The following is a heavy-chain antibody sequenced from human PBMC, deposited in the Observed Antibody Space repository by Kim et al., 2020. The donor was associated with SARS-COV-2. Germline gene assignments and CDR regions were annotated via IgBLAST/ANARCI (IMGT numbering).Heavy chain of an antibody. CDR2: INPNSGGT. D-gene: IGHD5-18*01. CDR3: ARVDSTPVLKRGDTAMVPLFDY. V-gene: IGHV1-2*02. J-gene: IGHJ4*02. CDR1: GYTFTGYY. Sequence: ASVKVSCKASGYTFTGYYMHWVRQAPGQGLEWMGWINPNSGGTNYAQKFQGRVTMTRDTSISTAYMELSRLRSDDTAVYYCARVDSTPVLKRGDTAMVPLFDYWGQGTLVTVSS.